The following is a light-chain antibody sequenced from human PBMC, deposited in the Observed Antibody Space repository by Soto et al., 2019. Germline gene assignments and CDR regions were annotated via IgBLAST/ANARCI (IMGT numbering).Light chain of an antibody. CDR2: DVS. J-gene: IGLJ2*01. Sequence: QSARTQPRSVSGSPGQSVTISCTGTSSDVGGYNYVSWYQHHPGKAPKFIIFDVSSRPSGVPDRFSGSKSGNTAYLTISGLQAEDEADYYCCSLAGGNIFRVFGGGTKLTVL. CDR3: CSLAGGNIFRV. V-gene: IGLV2-11*01. CDR1: SSDVGGYNY.